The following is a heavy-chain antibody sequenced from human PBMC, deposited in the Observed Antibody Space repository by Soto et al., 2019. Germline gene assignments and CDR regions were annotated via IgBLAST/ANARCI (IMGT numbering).Heavy chain of an antibody. CDR3: ARIVGGYCSGGSCLGEEADY. V-gene: IGHV2-26*01. CDR2: IFSDDEK. D-gene: IGHD2-15*01. CDR1: LSIARMG. J-gene: IGHJ4*02. Sequence: LSIARMGVSCIRQPPVKALERLSHIFSDDEKSYSTSLKSRLTISKDTSKRQVVLTMTNMDPVDTATYYCARIVGGYCSGGSCLGEEADYWGQVTLVTVSS.